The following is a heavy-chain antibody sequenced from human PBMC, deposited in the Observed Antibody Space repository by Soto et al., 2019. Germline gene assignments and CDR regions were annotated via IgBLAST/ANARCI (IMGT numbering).Heavy chain of an antibody. CDR3: AKDLVIVVVKGADY. J-gene: IGHJ4*02. V-gene: IGHV3-23*01. CDR1: GFTFSSYA. CDR2: ISGSGGST. D-gene: IGHD3-22*01. Sequence: EVQLLESGGGLVQPGGSLRLSCAASGFTFSSYAMSWVRQAPGKGLEWVSAISGSGGSTYYADSVKGRFTISRDNSKHTLYLQMNSLRAEDTDVYYGAKDLVIVVVKGADYWGKGTLVTVSS.